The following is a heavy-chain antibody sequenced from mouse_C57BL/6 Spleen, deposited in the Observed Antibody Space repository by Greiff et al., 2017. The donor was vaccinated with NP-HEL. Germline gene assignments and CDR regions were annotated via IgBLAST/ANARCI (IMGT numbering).Heavy chain of an antibody. J-gene: IGHJ1*03. CDR3: ARSPNYYGSSYWYFDV. V-gene: IGHV1-42*01. CDR2: IIPSTGGT. Sequence: EVKLQESGPELVKPGASVKISCKASGYSFTGYYMNWVKQSPEKSLEWIGEIIPSTGGTTYNQKFKAKATLTVDKSSSTAYMQLKSLTSEDSAVYYCARSPNYYGSSYWYFDVWGTGTTVTVSS. CDR1: GYSFTGYY. D-gene: IGHD1-1*01.